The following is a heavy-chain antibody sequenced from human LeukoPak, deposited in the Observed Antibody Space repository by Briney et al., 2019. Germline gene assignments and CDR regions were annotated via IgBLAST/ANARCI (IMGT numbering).Heavy chain of an antibody. CDR1: GGSISSGDYY. D-gene: IGHD3-9*01. CDR2: IYYSGST. Sequence: SETLSLTCTVSGGSISSGDYYWSWIRQPPGKGLEWIGYIYYSGSTYYNPSLKSRVTISVDTSKNQFSLKLSSVTAADTAVYYCARDTRVGLTYYDILTSYYYYGMDVWGQGTTVTVSS. J-gene: IGHJ6*02. CDR3: ARDTRVGLTYYDILTSYYYYGMDV. V-gene: IGHV4-30-4*01.